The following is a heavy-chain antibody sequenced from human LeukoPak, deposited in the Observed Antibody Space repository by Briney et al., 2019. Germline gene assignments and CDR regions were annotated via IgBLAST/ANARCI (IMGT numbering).Heavy chain of an antibody. Sequence: AASVKVSCKASGYTFTSYGISWVRQAPGQGLEWMGWISAYNGNTNYAQKLQGRVTMTTDTSTSTAYMELRSLRSDDTAVYYCARQGGPIIPATAIDNWFDPWGQGTLVTVSS. CDR1: GYTFTSYG. D-gene: IGHD2-2*02. CDR2: ISAYNGNT. J-gene: IGHJ5*02. V-gene: IGHV1-18*01. CDR3: ARQGGPIIPATAIDNWFDP.